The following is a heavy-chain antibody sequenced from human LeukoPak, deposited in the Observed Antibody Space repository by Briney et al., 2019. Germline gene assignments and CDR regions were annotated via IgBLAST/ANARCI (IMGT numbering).Heavy chain of an antibody. Sequence: GGSLRLSCAASGFTVSSNYMSWVRQAPGKGLEWVSVIYSGGSTYYADSVKGGFTISRHNSKNTLYLQMNSLRAEDTAVYYCARAPYYYDSSGYLELDYWGQGTLVTVSS. D-gene: IGHD3-22*01. CDR1: GFTVSSNY. CDR2: IYSGGST. CDR3: ARAPYYYDSSGYLELDY. J-gene: IGHJ4*02. V-gene: IGHV3-53*04.